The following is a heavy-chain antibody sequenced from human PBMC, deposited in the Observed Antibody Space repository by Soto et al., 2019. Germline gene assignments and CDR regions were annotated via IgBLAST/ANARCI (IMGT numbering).Heavy chain of an antibody. Sequence: QLVQSGAEVRKPGGSVKVSCKASGYTFSAYYMYWVRQTPRHGLEWMGGINTDSGDTHYAQKFQGRVTMTRDTSIGTAYMELTSLTSDDTAVYYCARDPIGGGAPYYFDFWGRGTLVTVSS. D-gene: IGHD3-16*01. CDR2: INTDSGDT. J-gene: IGHJ4*02. CDR3: ARDPIGGGAPYYFDF. CDR1: GYTFSAYY. V-gene: IGHV1-2*02.